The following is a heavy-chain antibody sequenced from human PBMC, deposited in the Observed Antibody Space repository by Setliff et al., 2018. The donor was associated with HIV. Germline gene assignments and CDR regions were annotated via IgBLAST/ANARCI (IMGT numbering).Heavy chain of an antibody. CDR2: INIANGKT. CDR1: GYTFINYG. CDR3: ARDLSYTANWEFDF. D-gene: IGHD3-16*01. V-gene: IGHV1-3*04. Sequence: GASVKVSCKAFGYTFINYGISWVRQAPGQGLEWMGWINIANGKTQYSQKFRGRVTFTRDISANTAYLDLNSLKSEDSALYYCARDLSYTANWEFDFWGQGTLVTVSS. J-gene: IGHJ4*02.